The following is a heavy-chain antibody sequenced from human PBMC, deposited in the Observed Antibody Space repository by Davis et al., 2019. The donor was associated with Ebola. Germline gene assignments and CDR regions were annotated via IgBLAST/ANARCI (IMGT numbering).Heavy chain of an antibody. CDR2: INSDGSST. CDR1: GFTFSSYW. D-gene: IGHD3-9*01. J-gene: IGHJ4*02. Sequence: PGGSLRLSCAASGFTFSSYWMHWVRQAPGKGLVWVSRINSDGSSTSYADSVKGRFTISRDNAKNTLYLQMNSLRAEDTAVYYCAKDQATYYDILTGYPQYYFDYWGQGTLVTVSS. CDR3: AKDQATYYDILTGYPQYYFDY. V-gene: IGHV3-74*01.